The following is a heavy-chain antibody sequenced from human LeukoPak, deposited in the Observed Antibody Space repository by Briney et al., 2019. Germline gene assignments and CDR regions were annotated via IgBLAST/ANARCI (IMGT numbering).Heavy chain of an antibody. V-gene: IGHV1-18*01. CDR3: ARTKRIIGRWFDP. CDR2: ISAYNGNT. J-gene: IGHJ5*02. CDR1: AYPFTSPG. Sequence: KPPAYPFTSPGISCVRQAPGHRLEWMGWISAYNGNTNYAQKLQGRVTMTTDTSTSTAYMELRSLRSDATAVYYCARTKRIIGRWFDPWGQGTLVTVSS.